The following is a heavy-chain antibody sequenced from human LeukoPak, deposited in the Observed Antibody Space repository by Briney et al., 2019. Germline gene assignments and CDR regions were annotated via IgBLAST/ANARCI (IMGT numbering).Heavy chain of an antibody. Sequence: GGSLRLSRAASGFTVSSNYMSWVRQAPGKGLEWVSVIYSGGSTYYADSVKGRFTISRDNSKNTLYLQMNSLRAEDTAVYYCARDPQLNWYFDLWGRGTLVTVSS. D-gene: IGHD2-2*01. V-gene: IGHV3-66*01. CDR3: ARDPQLNWYFDL. CDR2: IYSGGST. CDR1: GFTVSSNY. J-gene: IGHJ2*01.